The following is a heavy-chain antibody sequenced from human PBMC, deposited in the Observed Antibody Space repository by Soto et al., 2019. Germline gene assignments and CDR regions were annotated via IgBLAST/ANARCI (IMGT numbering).Heavy chain of an antibody. J-gene: IGHJ6*02. Sequence: PGESLKISCKGSGYSFTSYWISWVRQMPGKGLEWMGRIDPSDSYTNYSPSFQGHVTISADKSISTAYLQWSSLKASDTAMYYCARVVYYYDSSGYYLGARSPPPGPFVWGGYYYYYGMDVWGQGTTVTVSS. CDR2: IDPSDSYT. D-gene: IGHD3-22*01. V-gene: IGHV5-10-1*01. CDR1: GYSFTSYW. CDR3: ARVVYYYDSSGYYLGARSPPPGPFVWGGYYYYYGMDV.